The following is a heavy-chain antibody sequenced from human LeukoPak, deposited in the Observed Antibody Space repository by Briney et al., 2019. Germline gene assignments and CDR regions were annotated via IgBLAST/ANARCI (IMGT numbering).Heavy chain of an antibody. CDR2: ISGSDTST. CDR3: ATQGGNFDY. J-gene: IGHJ4*02. CDR1: GFTFNNYA. D-gene: IGHD3-16*01. Sequence: GGSLRLSCAASGFTFNNYAMSWVRQAPGKGLEWVSIISGSDTSTYYADSVKGRFTISRDDSKNTLYLQMNSLRAEDTAVYYCATQGGNFDYWGQGTLVTVSS. V-gene: IGHV3-23*01.